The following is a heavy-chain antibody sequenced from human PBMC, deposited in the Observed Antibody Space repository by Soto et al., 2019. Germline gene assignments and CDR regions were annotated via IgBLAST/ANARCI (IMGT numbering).Heavy chain of an antibody. Sequence: ASVKVSCKASGYTFTSYGISWVRQAPGQGLEWMGWISAYNGNTNYAQKLQGRVTMTTDTSTSTAYMELRSLRSDDTAVYYCARDSLHYDFWSGPKRRGNFDYWGQGTLVTVSS. J-gene: IGHJ4*02. D-gene: IGHD3-3*01. CDR2: ISAYNGNT. CDR1: GYTFTSYG. CDR3: ARDSLHYDFWSGPKRRGNFDY. V-gene: IGHV1-18*01.